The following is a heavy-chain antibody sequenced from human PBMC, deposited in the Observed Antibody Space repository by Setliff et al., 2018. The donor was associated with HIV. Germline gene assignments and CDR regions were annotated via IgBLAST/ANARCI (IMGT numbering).Heavy chain of an antibody. CDR1: GGSIGTYR. CDR3: ARDRWNHGIIIAVADWFDP. Sequence: PSETLSLTCAVSGGSIGTYRWNWIRQTPGKGLEWIGFISYSGTTDYNPSLKSRVTISVDTSKNQFSLKLTSVTAADTAVYYCARDRWNHGIIIAVADWFDPWGQGTLVTVSS. J-gene: IGHJ5*02. CDR2: ISYSGTT. D-gene: IGHD6-19*01. V-gene: IGHV4-59*12.